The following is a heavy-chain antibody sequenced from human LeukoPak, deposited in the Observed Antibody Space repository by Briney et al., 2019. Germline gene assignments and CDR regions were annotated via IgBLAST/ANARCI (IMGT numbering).Heavy chain of an antibody. V-gene: IGHV4-59*01. J-gene: IGHJ4*02. Sequence: SETLSLTCTVSGDSISNYYWTWIRQPPGKGLEWIGYIYYSGSTNYNPSLKSRVTISVDTSKDQFSLKLSSVTAADTAVYYCAREGVVKGYFDYWGQGTLVTASS. D-gene: IGHD3-3*01. CDR3: AREGVVKGYFDY. CDR1: GDSISNYY. CDR2: IYYSGST.